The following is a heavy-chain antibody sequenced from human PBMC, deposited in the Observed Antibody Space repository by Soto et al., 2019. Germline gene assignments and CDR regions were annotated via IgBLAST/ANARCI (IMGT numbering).Heavy chain of an antibody. CDR2: IYWDDDE. CDR1: GFSLSTRGVG. J-gene: IGHJ4*02. V-gene: IGHV2-5*02. D-gene: IGHD5-18*01. Sequence: QITLKESGPTLVKPTQPLTLTCTFSGFSLSTRGVGGSWIRQPPGKALQWLALIYWDDDEGYSPSLKSRLTITKDISKNQVLLTMTNMDPVDTTTYYCAQRPCGYSYNFDYWGQGTLVTVSS. CDR3: AQRPCGYSYNFDY.